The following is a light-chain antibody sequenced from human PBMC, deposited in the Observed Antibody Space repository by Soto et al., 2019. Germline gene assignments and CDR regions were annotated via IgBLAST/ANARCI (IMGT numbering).Light chain of an antibody. CDR3: QQRKHWPPLT. CDR2: DAS. V-gene: IGKV3-11*01. J-gene: IGKJ4*01. Sequence: EVVLTQSPATLSLSQGERAILSCRASNRVEKYLAWYQQKPGQTPRLLIYDASNRATGIPARFSGSGSETDFTLTISSLEPEDFAVYYCQQRKHWPPLTFGGGTKVEIK. CDR1: NRVEKY.